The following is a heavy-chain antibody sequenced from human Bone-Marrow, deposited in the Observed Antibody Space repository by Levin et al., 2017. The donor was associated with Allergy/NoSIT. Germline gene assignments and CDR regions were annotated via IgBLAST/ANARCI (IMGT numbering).Heavy chain of an antibody. V-gene: IGHV4-59*01. CDR1: GGYIRSFY. D-gene: IGHD3-16*01. CDR2: IYSGGTT. CDR3: ARGSPIMTSTLRSFDI. J-gene: IGHJ3*02. Sequence: GSLRLSCTVSGGYIRSFYWSWIRQSPGKGLEWVGYIYSGGTTDYNPSFRNRATISITTSKSQVSLKVASVTPADTAVYYCARGSPIMTSTLRSFDIWGQGTMVTVSS.